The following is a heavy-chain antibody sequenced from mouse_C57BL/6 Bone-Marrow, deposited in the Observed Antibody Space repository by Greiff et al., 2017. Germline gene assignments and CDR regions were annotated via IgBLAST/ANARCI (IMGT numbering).Heavy chain of an antibody. CDR2: IDPENGDT. Sequence: VQLKEPGAELVRPGASVKLSCTASGFNIKDDYMHWVKQRPEQGLEWIGWIDPENGDTEYASKFQGKGTITADTSSNTAYLQLSSLTSEDTAVYYYTTAYGSLFDYWGQGTTLTVSS. J-gene: IGHJ2*01. CDR1: GFNIKDDY. CDR3: TTAYGSLFDY. D-gene: IGHD2-2*01. V-gene: IGHV14-4*01.